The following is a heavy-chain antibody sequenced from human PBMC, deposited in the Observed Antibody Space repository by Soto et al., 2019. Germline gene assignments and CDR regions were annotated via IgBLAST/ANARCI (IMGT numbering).Heavy chain of an antibody. J-gene: IGHJ6*03. CDR1: GFTFSSYS. D-gene: IGHD4-17*01. CDR3: TRPASHYGDYDSYYYYYYMDV. V-gene: IGHV3-21*03. Sequence: EVQLVESGGGLVKPGGSLRLSCAASGFTFSSYSMNWVRQAPGKGLEWVSSISSSSSYIYYADSVKGRFTISRDNAKNSLSRQMNSRRAEDKAVYYCTRPASHYGDYDSYYYYYYMDVWGKGTTVTVSS. CDR2: ISSSSSYI.